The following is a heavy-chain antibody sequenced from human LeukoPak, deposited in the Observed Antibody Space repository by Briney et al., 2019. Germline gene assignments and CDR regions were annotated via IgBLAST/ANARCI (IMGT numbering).Heavy chain of an antibody. D-gene: IGHD6-25*01. V-gene: IGHV4-4*02. CDR2: IYHSGST. Sequence: EASETLSLTCTVSGGSISSSNWWSWVRQPPGQGLEWIGEIYHSGSTNYNPSLKSRVTISVDKSKNQFSLKLSSVTAADTAVYYCAAAMNWFDPWGQGTLVTVSS. J-gene: IGHJ5*02. CDR1: GGSISSSNW. CDR3: AAAMNWFDP.